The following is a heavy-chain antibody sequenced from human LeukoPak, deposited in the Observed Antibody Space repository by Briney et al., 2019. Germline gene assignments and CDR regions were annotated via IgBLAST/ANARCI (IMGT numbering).Heavy chain of an antibody. CDR2: IYPGDSDT. CDR3: ARQGDSWFDP. CDR1: GSIFTSYW. D-gene: IGHD3-16*01. V-gene: IGHV5-51*01. Sequence: GASLQITCKGSGSIFTSYWIGWVRQLPGKGLEWMGIIYPGDSDTRYSPSFQGQVTISADKSISTAYLQWSSLKASDTAMYYCARQGDSWFDPWGQGTLVTVSS. J-gene: IGHJ5*02.